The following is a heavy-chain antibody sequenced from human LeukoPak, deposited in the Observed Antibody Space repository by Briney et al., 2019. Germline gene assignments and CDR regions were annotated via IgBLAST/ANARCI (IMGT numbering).Heavy chain of an antibody. J-gene: IGHJ4*02. CDR2: IFHSGGT. CDR1: GGSISSNNW. V-gene: IGHV4-4*02. CDR3: ARLDSRGSDDY. Sequence: SETLSLTCAVSGGSISSNNWWSWVRQPPGKGLEWIGEIFHSGGTNYNPSLKSRVTLLVDRSKNQFSLKLTSVTAADTAVYYCARLDSRGSDDYWGQGTLVSVSS. D-gene: IGHD3-22*01.